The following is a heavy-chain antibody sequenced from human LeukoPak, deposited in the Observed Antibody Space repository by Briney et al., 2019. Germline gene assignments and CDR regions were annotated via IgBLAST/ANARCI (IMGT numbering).Heavy chain of an antibody. D-gene: IGHD3-22*01. CDR1: GYTLTDYY. CDR3: ARVGYYESSGYYEC. V-gene: IGHV1-2*06. Sequence: PKASVKVSCKASGYTLTDYYMHWVRQAPGQGLEWMGRINPNSGGTNYAQKFQGRVTMTRDTSISTVYMELSRLRSDDTAVYYCARVGYYESSGYYECWGQGTLVTVSS. CDR2: INPNSGGT. J-gene: IGHJ4*02.